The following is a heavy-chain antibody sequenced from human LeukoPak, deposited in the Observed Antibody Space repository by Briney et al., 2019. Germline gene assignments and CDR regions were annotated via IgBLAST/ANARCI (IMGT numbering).Heavy chain of an antibody. Sequence: SETLSLTCTVTGDSIFTTRYHWGWIRQPPGKGLEWIGSITYSGDTYENPSLESRVIISVDTSKNQFSLKLSSVTAADTAVYYCASSDGYNTYYFDYWGQGTLVTVSS. D-gene: IGHD5-24*01. CDR3: ASSDGYNTYYFDY. CDR1: GDSIFTTRYH. J-gene: IGHJ4*02. CDR2: ITYSGDT. V-gene: IGHV4-39*01.